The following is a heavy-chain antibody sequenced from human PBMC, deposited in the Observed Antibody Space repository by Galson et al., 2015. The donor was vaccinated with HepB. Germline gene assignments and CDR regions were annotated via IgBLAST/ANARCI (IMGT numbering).Heavy chain of an antibody. J-gene: IGHJ6*02. Sequence: SLRLSCAASGFTFSRYDMHWVRQAPGKGLEWVALISYDGSGEYSADSVKGRFIISRDNSKNTLYLQMNSQRAEDTAVYYCAKRAQYSSTWGRPRFSSYFDMDVWGQGTTVTVSS. CDR3: AKRAQYSSTWGRPRFSSYFDMDV. D-gene: IGHD6-13*01. V-gene: IGHV3-30*18. CDR1: GFTFSRYD. CDR2: ISYDGSGE.